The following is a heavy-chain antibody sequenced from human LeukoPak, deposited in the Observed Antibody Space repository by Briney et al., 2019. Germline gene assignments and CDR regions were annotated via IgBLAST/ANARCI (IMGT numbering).Heavy chain of an antibody. V-gene: IGHV4-59*01. CDR3: ARDLYYDILTGYYGAFDI. CDR1: GGSISSYY. J-gene: IGHJ3*02. Sequence: SETLSLTCTVSGGSISSYYWSWIRQPPGKGLEWIGYIYYSGSTNYNPSLKSRVTISVDTSKNQFSLRLSFVTAADTAVYYCARDLYYDILTGYYGAFDIWGQGTMVTVSS. D-gene: IGHD3-9*01. CDR2: IYYSGST.